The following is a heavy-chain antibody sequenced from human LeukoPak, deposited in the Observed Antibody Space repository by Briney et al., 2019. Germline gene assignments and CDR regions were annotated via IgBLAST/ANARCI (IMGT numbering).Heavy chain of an antibody. D-gene: IGHD2-21*01. V-gene: IGHV3-33*01. Sequence: GGSLRLSCATSGFTFNRFGMHWVRQAPGKGLEWVAVIWYDGSNKDYADSVKGRFTISRDNSKNTLYLQMSGLRAEDTAVYYCARDSAYKKFDYWGQGTLVTVSS. CDR3: ARDSAYKKFDY. J-gene: IGHJ4*02. CDR2: IWYDGSNK. CDR1: GFTFNRFG.